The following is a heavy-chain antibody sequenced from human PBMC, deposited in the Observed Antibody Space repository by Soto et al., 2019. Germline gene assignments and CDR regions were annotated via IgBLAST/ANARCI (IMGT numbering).Heavy chain of an antibody. CDR3: GREDYDILTGYYNDYYYGLDV. D-gene: IGHD3-9*01. CDR2: IKQDGSEK. V-gene: IGHV3-7*03. Sequence: DVQLVESGGGLVQPGGSLRLSCAASGLTFSNYWMTWVRQAPGKGLEWVANIKQDGSEKNYVDSVKSRLTISRDNAKHSLYMQMSSLRAEDTAVYYCGREDYDILTGYYNDYYYGLDVWGQGTTVTVSS. CDR1: GLTFSNYW. J-gene: IGHJ6*02.